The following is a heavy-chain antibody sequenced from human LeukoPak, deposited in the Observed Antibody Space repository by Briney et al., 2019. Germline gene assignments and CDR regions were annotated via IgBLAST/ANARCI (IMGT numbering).Heavy chain of an antibody. V-gene: IGHV3-21*01. CDR3: ARHMTTAFYYGMDV. Sequence: GGSLRLSCAASGFTFDDYAMHWVRQAPGKGLEWVSSISSSSSYIYYADSVKGRFTISRDNAKNSLYLQMNSLRAEDTAVYYCARHMTTAFYYGMDVWGQGTTVTVSS. CDR1: GFTFDDYA. D-gene: IGHD4-11*01. CDR2: ISSSSSYI. J-gene: IGHJ6*02.